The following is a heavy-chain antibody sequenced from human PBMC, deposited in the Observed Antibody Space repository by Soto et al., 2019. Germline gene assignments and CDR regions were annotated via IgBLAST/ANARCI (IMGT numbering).Heavy chain of an antibody. J-gene: IGHJ6*02. Sequence: SETLSLTCAVSGVSISSGGYSWSWIRQPPGKGLEWIGYIYYSGSTNYNPSLKSRVTISVDTSKNQFSLKLSSVTAADTAVYYCARRLYYDSSGFEGGGMDVWGQGTTVTVSS. CDR1: GVSISSGGYS. V-gene: IGHV4-61*08. D-gene: IGHD3-22*01. CDR3: ARRLYYDSSGFEGGGMDV. CDR2: IYYSGST.